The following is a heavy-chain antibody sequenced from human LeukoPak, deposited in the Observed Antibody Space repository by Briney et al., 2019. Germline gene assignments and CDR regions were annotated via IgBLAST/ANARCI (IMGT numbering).Heavy chain of an antibody. J-gene: IGHJ4*02. D-gene: IGHD3-22*01. Sequence: GGSLRPSCAASGFTVSSNYMSWVRQAPGKGLEWVSVIYSGGSTYYADSVKGRFTISRDNSKNTLYLQMNSLRAEDTAVYYCARDSPYTYWGQGTLVTVSS. CDR1: GFTVSSNY. CDR3: ARDSPYTY. CDR2: IYSGGST. V-gene: IGHV3-66*02.